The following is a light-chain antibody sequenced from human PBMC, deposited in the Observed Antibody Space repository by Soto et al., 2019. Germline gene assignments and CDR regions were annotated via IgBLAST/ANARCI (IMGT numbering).Light chain of an antibody. Sequence: EIVLTQSPATLSLSPGERATLSCRASQSVNNYLAWYQQRPGQAPRLLIYDASNRATGIPARFSGSGSGTGFTLTIRSLEPEDFAVYYCQHRNNRPFSFGPGTTVDIK. CDR3: QHRNNRPFS. J-gene: IGKJ3*01. CDR2: DAS. CDR1: QSVNNY. V-gene: IGKV3-11*01.